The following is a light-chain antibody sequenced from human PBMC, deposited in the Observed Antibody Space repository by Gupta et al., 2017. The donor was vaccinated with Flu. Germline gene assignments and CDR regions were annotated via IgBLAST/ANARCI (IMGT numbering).Light chain of an antibody. CDR2: KDT. Sequence: SCDLTQSPSLSVSPGQTARIICSGDTLPNQYVLWYQQKSGQAPVLLIYKDTQSPSGIPGRISGSSSGTTVTSTISAVQAEDAADYYCPSVDSSGTMVFGGGTKLTVL. CDR3: PSVDSSGTMV. CDR1: TLPNQY. J-gene: IGLJ2*01. V-gene: IGLV3-25*02.